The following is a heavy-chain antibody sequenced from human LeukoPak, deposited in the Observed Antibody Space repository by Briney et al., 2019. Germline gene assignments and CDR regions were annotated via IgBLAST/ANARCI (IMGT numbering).Heavy chain of an antibody. CDR3: ARAPILVGATTSHYYYYYMDV. D-gene: IGHD1-26*01. CDR2: INWNGGST. CDR1: GFTFDDYG. J-gene: IGHJ6*03. Sequence: GGSLRLSCAASGFTFDDYGMSGVRQAPGKGLEWGSGINWNGGSTGYADSVKGRFTISRDNAKNSLYLQMNSLRSEDTAVYYCARAPILVGATTSHYYYYYMDVWGKGTTVTVSS. V-gene: IGHV3-20*04.